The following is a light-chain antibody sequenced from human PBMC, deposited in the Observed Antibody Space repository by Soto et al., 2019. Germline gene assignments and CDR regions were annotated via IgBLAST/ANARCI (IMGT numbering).Light chain of an antibody. CDR3: QSYDSSLTGSV. CDR1: SSNIGPGFD. Sequence: QSALTQPPSVSGAPGQTVAISCTGTSSNIGPGFDVHWYQQVPGTAPKLVLYGNTIRPSGVPDRFSGSRSGSSASLVITGLRAEDEADYYCQSYDSSLTGSVFGTGTKLTVL. CDR2: GNT. J-gene: IGLJ1*01. V-gene: IGLV1-40*01.